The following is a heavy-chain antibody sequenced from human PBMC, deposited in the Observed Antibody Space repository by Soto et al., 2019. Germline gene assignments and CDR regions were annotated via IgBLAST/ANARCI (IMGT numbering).Heavy chain of an antibody. V-gene: IGHV3-30*03. CDR3: VRAPGSATVTTSYVDY. CDR2: ISYDGSKK. D-gene: IGHD5-12*01. Sequence: PGGSLRLSCAASGFTFRNYAMHWVRQAPGKGLEWVVVISYDGSKKYYADSLEGRFTISRDNSNNTLYLQMNSLTDEDTAVYYCVRAPGSATVTTSYVDYWGQGTLVTV. J-gene: IGHJ4*02. CDR1: GFTFRNYA.